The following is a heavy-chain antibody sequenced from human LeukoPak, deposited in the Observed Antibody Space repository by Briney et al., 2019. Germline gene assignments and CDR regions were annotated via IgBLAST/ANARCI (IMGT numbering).Heavy chain of an antibody. CDR1: GGSISDYY. CDR3: ARHGYSYGYAFFDY. V-gene: IGHV4-59*08. CDR2: FYNSGSS. Sequence: SSETLSLTCTVSGGSISDYYRGWIQQPPGKGPEWIGYFYNSGSSTYNPSLKSRVTISVDTSKEQFSLKLSSVTAADTAVYYCARHGYSYGYAFFDYWGQGTLVTVSS. J-gene: IGHJ4*02. D-gene: IGHD5-18*01.